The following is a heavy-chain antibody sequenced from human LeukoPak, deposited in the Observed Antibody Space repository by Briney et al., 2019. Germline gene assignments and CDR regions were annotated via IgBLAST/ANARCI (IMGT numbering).Heavy chain of an antibody. CDR1: GYTFTSYG. Sequence: ASVKVSCKASGYTFTSYGISWVRQAPGRGLEWMGWISAYNGNTNYAQKLQGRVTMTTDTSTSTAYMELRSLRSDDTAVYYRARVPILIFSGWYGFDYWGQGTLVTVSS. V-gene: IGHV1-18*01. CDR2: ISAYNGNT. CDR3: ARVPILIFSGWYGFDY. D-gene: IGHD6-19*01. J-gene: IGHJ4*02.